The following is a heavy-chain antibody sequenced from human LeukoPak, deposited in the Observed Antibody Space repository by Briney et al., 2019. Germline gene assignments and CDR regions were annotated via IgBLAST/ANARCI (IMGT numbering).Heavy chain of an antibody. J-gene: IGHJ4*02. CDR1: GFTFSSYE. V-gene: IGHV3-48*03. CDR3: ARGFRDTAMFLDY. D-gene: IGHD5-18*01. CDR2: ISGSSSNV. Sequence: GGSLRLSCAASGFTFSSYEMSWVRQAPGKGLGWVSAISGSSSNVYYAASVRRRFTISRDNAENSLYLQLNTMRAEDTAVYYCARGFRDTAMFLDYWGQGTLVTVSS.